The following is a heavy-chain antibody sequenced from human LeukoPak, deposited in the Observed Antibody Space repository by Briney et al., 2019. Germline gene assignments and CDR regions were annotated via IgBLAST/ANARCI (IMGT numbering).Heavy chain of an antibody. Sequence: PSETLSLTCTVSGGSISSSSYYWGWIRQPPGTGLEWIGSIYYSGSTYYNPPLKSRVTISVDTSKNQFSLKLSSVTAADTAVYYCARPLITFGGVIDWGQGTLVTVSS. CDR2: IYYSGST. V-gene: IGHV4-39*01. CDR1: GGSISSSSYY. CDR3: ARPLITFGGVID. D-gene: IGHD3-16*02. J-gene: IGHJ4*02.